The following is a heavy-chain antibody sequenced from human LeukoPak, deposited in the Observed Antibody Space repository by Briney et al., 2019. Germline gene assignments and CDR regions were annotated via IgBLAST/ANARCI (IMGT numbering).Heavy chain of an antibody. Sequence: SETLSLTCSVSGASITSDLYYWSWTRQPPGKGLEWVGYIYYGDSTNYNPSLESRLTISIDTSKNQFSLRLTSVTAADTAVYYCASPRTPYYFEYWGRGTLVTVSS. V-gene: IGHV4-30-4*01. J-gene: IGHJ4*02. CDR1: GASITSDLYY. CDR2: IYYGDST. CDR3: ASPRTPYYFEY. D-gene: IGHD2-15*01.